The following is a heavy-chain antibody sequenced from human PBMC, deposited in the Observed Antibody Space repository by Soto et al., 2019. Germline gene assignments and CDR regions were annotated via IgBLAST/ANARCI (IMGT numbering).Heavy chain of an antibody. D-gene: IGHD6-6*01. J-gene: IGHJ6*02. CDR1: GGSISSGGYY. V-gene: IGHV4-31*03. CDR2: IYYSGST. CDR3: ARAGRIAARPYYYYGMDV. Sequence: SETLSLTCTVSGGSISSGGYYWSWIRQHPGKGLEWIGYIYYSGSTYYNPSLKSRVTISVDTSKNQFSLKLSSVTAADTAVYYCARAGRIAARPYYYYGMDVWGQGTTVTVSS.